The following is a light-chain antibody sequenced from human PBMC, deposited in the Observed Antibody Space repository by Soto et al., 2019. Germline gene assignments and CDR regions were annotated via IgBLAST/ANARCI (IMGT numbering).Light chain of an antibody. CDR2: GAS. CDR1: QSVHNY. V-gene: IGKV3-20*01. Sequence: EIVMTQSPATLSVSPGERATLSCRASQSVHNYLAWYQQKPGQAPRLLIYGASSRATGIPDRFSGSGSGTDFTLTISRLEPEDFAVYYCQQYGRTFGQGTKVDIK. J-gene: IGKJ1*01. CDR3: QQYGRT.